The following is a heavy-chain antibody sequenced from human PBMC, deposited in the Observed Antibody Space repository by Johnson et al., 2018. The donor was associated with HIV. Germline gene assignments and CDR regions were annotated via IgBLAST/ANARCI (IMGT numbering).Heavy chain of an antibody. V-gene: IGHV3-30*04. CDR3: ARDSASDACDI. J-gene: IGHJ3*02. Sequence: QVQLVESGGGVVQPGRSLRLSCAASGLTFSSYAMYCVRQAPGKGLEWVAVISYDGSNKYYADSVKGRFTISRDNSKNTLYLQMNSLRAGDTAVYDCARDSASDACDIWGQGTMVTVSS. CDR1: GLTFSSYA. D-gene: IGHD2-2*01. CDR2: ISYDGSNK.